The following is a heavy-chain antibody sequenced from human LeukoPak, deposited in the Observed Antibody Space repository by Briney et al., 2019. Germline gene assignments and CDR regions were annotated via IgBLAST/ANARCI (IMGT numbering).Heavy chain of an antibody. V-gene: IGHV4-39*01. CDR3: ARQTGSGLFILP. D-gene: IGHD3/OR15-3a*01. CDR1: GGSISSSTYY. CDR2: IYYSGST. Sequence: SETLSLTCTVSGGSISSSTYYWGWIRQPPGKGLEWIGSIYYSGSTYYNASLKSQVSISIDTSKNQFSLKLTSVTAADTAVYYCARQTGSGLFILPGGQGTLVTVSS. J-gene: IGHJ4*02.